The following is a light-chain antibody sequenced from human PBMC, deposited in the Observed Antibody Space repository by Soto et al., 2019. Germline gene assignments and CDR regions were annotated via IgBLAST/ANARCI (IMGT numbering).Light chain of an antibody. V-gene: IGLV2-14*01. Sequence: QSALTQPASVSGSPGQSITISCTGTSSDVGGYNYVSWYQQHPGKAPKLMLYEVSNRPSGVSNRFSGSKSGNTASLTISGLHTEDEADYYCSSYTSSSTLVFGTGTKLTVL. CDR2: EVS. CDR1: SSDVGGYNY. CDR3: SSYTSSSTLV. J-gene: IGLJ1*01.